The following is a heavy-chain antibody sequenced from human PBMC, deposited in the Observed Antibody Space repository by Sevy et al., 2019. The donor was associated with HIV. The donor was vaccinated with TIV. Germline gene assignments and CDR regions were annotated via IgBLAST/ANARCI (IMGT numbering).Heavy chain of an antibody. V-gene: IGHV3-7*01. J-gene: IGHJ6*02. Sequence: GGSLRLSCAASAFTFSSYWMTWVRQAPGKGLEWVANINQDGSEENYVDSVKGRFTIFRDNAKNSLLLQMNSLRAEDTAVYYCARTGSYADTYYYYYAMDVWGPGTTVTVSS. D-gene: IGHD3-16*01. CDR2: INQDGSEE. CDR3: ARTGSYADTYYYYYAMDV. CDR1: AFTFSSYW.